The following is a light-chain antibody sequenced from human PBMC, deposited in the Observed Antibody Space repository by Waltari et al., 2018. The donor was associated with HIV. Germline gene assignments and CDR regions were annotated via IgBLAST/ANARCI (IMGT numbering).Light chain of an antibody. CDR2: DVS. CDR3: SSYTSSSTLEV. V-gene: IGLV2-14*01. J-gene: IGLJ2*01. CDR1: SSDVGGYNS. Sequence: QSALTQPASVSGSPGQSITISCTGTSSDVGGYNSVSWYQQHPGKAPKLMIYDVSKRPSGVSNRFSGSKSGNTASLTISGLQAEDEADYYCSSYTSSSTLEVFGGGTKLTVL.